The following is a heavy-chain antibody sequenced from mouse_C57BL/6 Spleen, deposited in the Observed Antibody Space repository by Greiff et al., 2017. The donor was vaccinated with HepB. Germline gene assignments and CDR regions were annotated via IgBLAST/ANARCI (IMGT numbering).Heavy chain of an antibody. CDR2: IDPSDSYT. Sequence: QVQLQQSGAELVKPGASVKLSCKASGYTFTSYWMQWVKQRPGQGLEWIGEIDPSDSYTNYNQKLKGKAKLTVDTSSSTAYMQLSSLTSEDSAVYYCANPMVTTGGFDYWGQSTTLTVSS. J-gene: IGHJ2*01. CDR1: GYTFTSYW. V-gene: IGHV1-50*01. CDR3: ANPMVTTGGFDY. D-gene: IGHD2-2*01.